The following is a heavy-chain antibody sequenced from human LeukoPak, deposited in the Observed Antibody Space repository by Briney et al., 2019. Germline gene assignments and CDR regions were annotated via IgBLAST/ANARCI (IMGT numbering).Heavy chain of an antibody. D-gene: IGHD3-10*01. CDR3: ARGIRDFGELFDYYYYGMDV. J-gene: IGHJ6*02. Sequence: GASVKVSCKASGYTFTSYDINWVRQATGQGLEWMGWMNPNSGNTGYAQKFQGRVTMTRNTSISTAYMELSSLRSEDTAVYYCARGIRDFGELFDYYYYGMDVWGQGTTVTVSS. CDR1: GYTFTSYD. CDR2: MNPNSGNT. V-gene: IGHV1-8*01.